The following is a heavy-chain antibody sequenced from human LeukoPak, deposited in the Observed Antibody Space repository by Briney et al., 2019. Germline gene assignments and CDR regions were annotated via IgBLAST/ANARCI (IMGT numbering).Heavy chain of an antibody. CDR3: ARYRHLGY. Sequence: GRSLRLSCAASGFTFSSYGMHWVRQAPGKGLEWVTVISYDGSNKYYADSVKGRFTISRDNSKNTLYLQMNSLRAEDTAVYYCARYRHLGYWGQGTLVTVSS. V-gene: IGHV3-30*03. J-gene: IGHJ4*02. CDR2: ISYDGSNK. CDR1: GFTFSSYG.